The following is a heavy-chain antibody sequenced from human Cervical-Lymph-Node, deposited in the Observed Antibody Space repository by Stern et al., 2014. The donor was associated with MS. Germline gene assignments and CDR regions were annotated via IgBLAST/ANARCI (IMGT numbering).Heavy chain of an antibody. J-gene: IGHJ5*02. D-gene: IGHD2-21*01. Sequence: QVQLVQSGAEVKKPGDSVKVSCKASGYTFTSYVITWVRQAPGQGLEWMGWITTYNGNAAYAQRLQGRVTMTTDTSTSTAYMELRSLRSDDTAMYFCARIISTNWFDPWGQGTLVTVSS. V-gene: IGHV1-18*04. CDR2: ITTYNGNA. CDR1: GYTFTSYV. CDR3: ARIISTNWFDP.